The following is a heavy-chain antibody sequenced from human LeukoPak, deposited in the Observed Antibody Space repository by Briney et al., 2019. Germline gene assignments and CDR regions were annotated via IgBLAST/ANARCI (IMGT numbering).Heavy chain of an antibody. CDR3: ARDSGYTGSDAFDI. Sequence: GGSLRLSCAASGFTVSSNYMSWVRQAPGKGLKWVSAIYITGRTYYADSVKGRFTISRDNSKNTLYLQMDSLRTEDTAVYYCARDSGYTGSDAFDIWGQGTMVSVSS. D-gene: IGHD5-12*01. V-gene: IGHV3-66*03. CDR2: IYITGRT. CDR1: GFTVSSNY. J-gene: IGHJ3*02.